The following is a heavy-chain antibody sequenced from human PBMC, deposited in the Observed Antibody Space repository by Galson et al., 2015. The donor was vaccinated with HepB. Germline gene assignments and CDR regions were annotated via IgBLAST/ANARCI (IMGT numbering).Heavy chain of an antibody. Sequence: SLRLSCAASGFTFSSYSMNWVRQAPGKGLEWVSSISSSSSYIYYADSVKGRFTISRDNAKNSLYLQMNSLRAEDTAVYYCARDFYCSSTSCPLGYWGQGTLVTVSS. J-gene: IGHJ4*02. CDR2: ISSSSSYI. CDR1: GFTFSSYS. V-gene: IGHV3-21*01. CDR3: ARDFYCSSTSCPLGY. D-gene: IGHD2-2*01.